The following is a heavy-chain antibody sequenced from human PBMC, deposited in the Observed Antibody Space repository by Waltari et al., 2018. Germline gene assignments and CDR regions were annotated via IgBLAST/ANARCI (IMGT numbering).Heavy chain of an antibody. J-gene: IGHJ4*02. V-gene: IGHV3-30*02. CDR3: VKGNEIDY. Sequence: QVHLVESGGGVVQPGESLRAACAAPGFNFTLFGMHWVRQAPGKGLEWVSFISYDGSNENYADSVKGRFTMSRDNSKKMLYVQMNNLRAEDSAVYYCVKGNEIDYWGQGTLVTVSS. D-gene: IGHD1-1*01. CDR2: ISYDGSNE. CDR1: GFNFTLFG.